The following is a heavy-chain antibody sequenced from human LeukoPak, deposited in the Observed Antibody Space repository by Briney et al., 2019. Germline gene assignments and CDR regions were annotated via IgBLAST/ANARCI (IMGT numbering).Heavy chain of an antibody. CDR1: GYTFTDYY. V-gene: IGHV1-2*06. J-gene: IGHJ4*02. Sequence: ASVKVSCKASGYTFTDYYIHWVRQRQAPGQGLEWMGRINPNSGGTNYAQKFQGRVTMTRDTSISTAYMELSRLRSDDTAVYYCARITGTPDYWGQGTLVTVSS. D-gene: IGHD1/OR15-1a*01. CDR3: ARITGTPDY. CDR2: INPNSGGT.